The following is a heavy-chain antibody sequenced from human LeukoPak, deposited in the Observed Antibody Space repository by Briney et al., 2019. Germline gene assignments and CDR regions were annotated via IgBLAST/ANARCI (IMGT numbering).Heavy chain of an antibody. CDR2: ISAYNGNT. V-gene: IGHV1-18*01. CDR3: ARDGGYCGGDCYPPGSYYYYGMDV. J-gene: IGHJ6*02. D-gene: IGHD2-21*02. CDR1: GYTFTSYG. Sequence: GASVKVSCKASGYTFTSYGISWVRQAPGQGLEWMGWISAYNGNTNYAQKLQDRVTMTTDTSTSTAYMELRSLRSDDTAVYYCARDGGYCGGDCYPPGSYYYYGMDVWGQGTTVTVSS.